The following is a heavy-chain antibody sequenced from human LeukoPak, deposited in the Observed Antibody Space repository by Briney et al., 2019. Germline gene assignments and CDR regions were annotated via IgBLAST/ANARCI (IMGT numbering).Heavy chain of an antibody. J-gene: IGHJ4*02. V-gene: IGHV4-34*01. Sequence: PSETLSLTCAVYGGSFSGYYWSWIRQPPGKGLEWIGEINHSGSTNYSPSLKSRVTISVDTSKNQFSLKLSSVTAADTAVYYCARQLRFLGHDYWGQGTLVTVSS. CDR2: INHSGST. CDR1: GGSFSGYY. D-gene: IGHD3-3*01. CDR3: ARQLRFLGHDY.